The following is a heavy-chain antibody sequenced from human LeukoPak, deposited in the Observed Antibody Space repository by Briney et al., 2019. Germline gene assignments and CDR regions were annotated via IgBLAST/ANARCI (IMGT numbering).Heavy chain of an antibody. CDR2: ISGSGGST. CDR1: GFTFSSYA. J-gene: IGHJ4*02. V-gene: IGHV3-23*01. D-gene: IGHD3-3*01. CDR3: RTTYYDFWSGYALYFDY. Sequence: GGSLRLSCAASGFTFSSYAVSWVRQAPGKGLEWVSAISGSGGSTYYADSVKGRFTISRDNSKNTLYLQMNSLRAEDTAVYYCRTTYYDFWSGYALYFDYWGQGTLVTVSS.